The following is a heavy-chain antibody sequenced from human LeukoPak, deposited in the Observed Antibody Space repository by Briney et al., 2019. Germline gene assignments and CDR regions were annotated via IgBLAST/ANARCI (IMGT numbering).Heavy chain of an antibody. CDR3: ARRSSYDIFTGYWSGAFYI. D-gene: IGHD3-9*01. CDR1: GGSISSSSYY. CDR2: IYYSGST. Sequence: SETLSLTCTVSGGSISSSSYYWGWIRQPPGKGLEWIGSIYYSGSTYYNPSLKSRVTISVDTSKNQFSLKLSSVTAADTAVYFCARRSSYDIFTGYWSGAFYIWGQGTMVTVSS. V-gene: IGHV4-39*01. J-gene: IGHJ3*02.